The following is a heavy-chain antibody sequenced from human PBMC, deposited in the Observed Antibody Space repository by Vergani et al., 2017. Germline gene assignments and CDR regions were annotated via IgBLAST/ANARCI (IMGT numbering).Heavy chain of an antibody. CDR3: ARGRQWRLTEYLYGMDV. CDR2: INTNSGNP. D-gene: IGHD6-19*01. J-gene: IGHJ6*02. Sequence: QVQLLQSGSELKKPGASVWISCEASGYTFPNFPLIWVRKAPGQGLEFMGWINTNSGNPTYAPGFTGRFVFSLDTSVSTAYLQISGLKAEDSAVYYCARGRQWRLTEYLYGMDVWGQGTTVTVSS. V-gene: IGHV7-4-1*02. CDR1: GYTFPNFP.